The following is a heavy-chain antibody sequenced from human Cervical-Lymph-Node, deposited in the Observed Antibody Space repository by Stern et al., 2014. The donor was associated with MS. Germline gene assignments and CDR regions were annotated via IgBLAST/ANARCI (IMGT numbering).Heavy chain of an antibody. CDR3: AKDGLYASSWYVY. V-gene: IGHV3-23*04. D-gene: IGHD6-13*01. Sequence: EVQLVESGGGLAQPGGSLRLSCAASGFTFSSYAMNWVRQAPGKGLEGVSGISGSGDSTYYADSVKGRFTNSRDNSKNTLFLQMNSLRAEDTAVYFCAKDGLYASSWYVYWGQGALVTVSS. CDR2: ISGSGDST. CDR1: GFTFSSYA. J-gene: IGHJ4*02.